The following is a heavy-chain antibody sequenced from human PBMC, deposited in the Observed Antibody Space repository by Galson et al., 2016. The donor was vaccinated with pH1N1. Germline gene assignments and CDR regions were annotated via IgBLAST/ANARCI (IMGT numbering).Heavy chain of an antibody. CDR2: IKSKSEGATR. V-gene: IGHV3-15*05. J-gene: IGHJ4*02. Sequence: SLRLSCAASGFTSNTYAMTWVRQAPGKGLEWVGRIKSKSEGATRDFPPSVRGRFVISRDDSKSKVSLQMTSLKVEDSGIYYCAAGSGKSDFDYWGQGILVTVSS. CDR1: GFTSNTYA. D-gene: IGHD3-10*01. CDR3: AAGSGKSDFDY.